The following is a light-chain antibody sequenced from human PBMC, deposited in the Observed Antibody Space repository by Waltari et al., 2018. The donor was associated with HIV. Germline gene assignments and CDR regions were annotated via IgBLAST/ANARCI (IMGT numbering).Light chain of an antibody. CDR2: WAS. V-gene: IGKV4-1*01. Sequence: DIVMTQSPDSLAVSLGERATIHCKSSQSLLYSSNKKNYLGWYQQKPEQAPRLVMYWASTRESGVPDRVSGSGSGTEFTLTITSLQAEDVAVYYCQQNYMTPHSCGQGTKLEIK. CDR1: QSLLYSSNKKNY. CDR3: QQNYMTPHS. J-gene: IGKJ2*01.